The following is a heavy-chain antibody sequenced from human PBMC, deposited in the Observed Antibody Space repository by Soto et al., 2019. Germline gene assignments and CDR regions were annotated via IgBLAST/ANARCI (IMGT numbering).Heavy chain of an antibody. J-gene: IGHJ6*02. CDR2: ISYDGSNK. CDR3: AKDTRDIVVVPAAMMYYYGMDV. D-gene: IGHD2-2*01. V-gene: IGHV3-30*18. Sequence: QVQLVESGGGVVQPGRSLRLSCAASGFTFSSYGMHWVRQAPGKGLERVAVISYDGSNKYYADSVKGRFTISRDNSKNTLSLQMNSLRAEDTAVYYCAKDTRDIVVVPAAMMYYYGMDVWGQGTTVTVSS. CDR1: GFTFSSYG.